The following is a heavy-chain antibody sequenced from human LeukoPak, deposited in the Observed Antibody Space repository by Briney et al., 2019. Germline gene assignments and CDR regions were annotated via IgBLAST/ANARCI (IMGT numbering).Heavy chain of an antibody. D-gene: IGHD1-1*01. Sequence: SETLSLTCAVSGGSISSSNWWSWVRQSPGKGLEGIGEISHSGSTNYNPPLESRVTISVDKSKNQFPLKLTSVTAADTAVYFCARVTGTTPFDCWGQGTLVTVSS. J-gene: IGHJ4*02. CDR2: ISHSGST. V-gene: IGHV4-4*02. CDR1: GGSISSSNW. CDR3: ARVTGTTPFDC.